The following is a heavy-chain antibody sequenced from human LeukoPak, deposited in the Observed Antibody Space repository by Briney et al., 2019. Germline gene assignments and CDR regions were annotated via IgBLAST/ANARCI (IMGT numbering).Heavy chain of an antibody. D-gene: IGHD3-22*01. V-gene: IGHV3-23*01. CDR2: IITSGDRT. CDR1: GFTFSSYA. J-gene: IGHJ4*02. CDR3: AIMHGYYDGSGFWVQ. Sequence: GGSLRLSCAASGFTFSSYAMSWVRQAPGKGLEWVSFIITSGDRTSNADSVEGRFTISRDNTRNTLYLQMNSLRDEDTGVYYCAIMHGYYDGSGFWVQWGQGTLVTVSS.